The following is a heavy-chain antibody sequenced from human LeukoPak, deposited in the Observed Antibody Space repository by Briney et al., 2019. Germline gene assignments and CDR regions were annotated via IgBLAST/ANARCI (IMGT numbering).Heavy chain of an antibody. CDR2: INPNSGGT. CDR1: GYTFTGYY. D-gene: IGHD5-24*01. Sequence: ASVKVSCKASGYTFTGYYMHWVRQAPGQGLEWMGWINPNSGGTNYAQKFQGGVTMTRDTSISTAYMELSRLRSDDTAVYYCARSRDGYTYFDYWGQGTLVTVSS. J-gene: IGHJ4*02. CDR3: ARSRDGYTYFDY. V-gene: IGHV1-2*02.